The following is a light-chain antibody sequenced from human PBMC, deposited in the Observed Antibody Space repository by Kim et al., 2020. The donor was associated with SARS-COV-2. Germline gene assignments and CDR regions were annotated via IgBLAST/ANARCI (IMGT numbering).Light chain of an antibody. CDR2: QDS. V-gene: IGLV3-1*01. Sequence: SYELTQPPSVSVSPGQTASITCSGDKLGDKYACWYQQKPGQSPVLVIYQDSKRPSGIPERFPGSNSGNTATLTISGTQAMDEADYYCQAWDRSTYV. J-gene: IGLJ1*01. CDR3: QAWDRSTYV. CDR1: KLGDKY.